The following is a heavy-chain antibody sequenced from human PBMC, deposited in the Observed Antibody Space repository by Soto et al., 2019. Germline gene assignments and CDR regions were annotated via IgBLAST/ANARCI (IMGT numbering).Heavy chain of an antibody. J-gene: IGHJ4*02. V-gene: IGHV4-31*03. CDR2: ISYSGRT. Sequence: QVQLQESGPGLVKPSQTLSLTCTVSGGSISSGNSYWSWIRQHPGKGLEWIGYISYSGRTYYNPSLKRRGTRAADTAKNQCSLRPRSGTAADPAGNECAGARGYGDLALYYWGQGTLVTVSS. CDR1: GGSISSGNSY. CDR3: AGARGYGDLALYY. D-gene: IGHD6-13*01.